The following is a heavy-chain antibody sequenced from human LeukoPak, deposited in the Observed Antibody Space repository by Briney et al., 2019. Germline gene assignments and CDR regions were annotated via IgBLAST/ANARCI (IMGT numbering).Heavy chain of an antibody. Sequence: GGSLRLSCAASGFTFSGSAMHWVRQASGKGLEWVGRIRSKANNYATAYAASVKGRFTISRDDSKNTAYLQMNSLKTGDTAVYFCSSGLSVLRPNNTPVDYWGQGTLVTVSS. V-gene: IGHV3-73*01. J-gene: IGHJ4*02. D-gene: IGHD4/OR15-4a*01. CDR1: GFTFSGSA. CDR3: SSGLSVLRPNNTPVDY. CDR2: IRSKANNYAT.